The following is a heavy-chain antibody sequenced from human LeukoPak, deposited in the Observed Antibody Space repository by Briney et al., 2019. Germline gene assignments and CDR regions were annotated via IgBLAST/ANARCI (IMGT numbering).Heavy chain of an antibody. CDR3: ASASLSCRDTAMVAN. CDR2: ISDSGGT. Sequence: PSETLSLTCTVSGASISSYYWSWIRQPPGKGLEWIGYISDSGGTNYNPSLKSRVTISIDTSKKQFSLKVRSVSAADTAVYYWASASLSCRDTAMVANWGQGTLVTVSS. D-gene: IGHD5-18*01. CDR1: GASISSYY. J-gene: IGHJ4*02. V-gene: IGHV4-59*01.